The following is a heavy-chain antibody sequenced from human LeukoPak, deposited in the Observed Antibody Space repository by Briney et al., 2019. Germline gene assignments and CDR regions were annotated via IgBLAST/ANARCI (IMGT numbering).Heavy chain of an antibody. Sequence: PGGSLRLSCAASGFTFSSYGMHWVRQAPGKGLEWVAVIWYDGSNKYYADSVKGRFTISRDNSKNTLYLQMNSLRAEDTAVYYCARDGGTTGTNDPLDYWGQGTLATVSS. V-gene: IGHV3-33*01. J-gene: IGHJ4*02. D-gene: IGHD1-1*01. CDR1: GFTFSSYG. CDR3: ARDGGTTGTNDPLDY. CDR2: IWYDGSNK.